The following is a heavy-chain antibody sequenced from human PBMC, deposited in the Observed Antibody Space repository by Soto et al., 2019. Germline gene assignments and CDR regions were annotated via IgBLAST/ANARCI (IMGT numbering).Heavy chain of an antibody. CDR2: ISSSSSYI. CDR1: GFTFSSYS. V-gene: IGHV3-21*01. D-gene: IGHD3-10*01. CDR3: ARAEYYGSGSYYNRPFDY. J-gene: IGHJ4*02. Sequence: GGSLRLSCAASGFTFSSYSMNWVRQAPGKGLEWVSSISSSSSYIYYADSVKGRFTISRDNAKNSLYLQMNSLRAEDTAEYYCARAEYYGSGSYYNRPFDYWGQGTLVTVSS.